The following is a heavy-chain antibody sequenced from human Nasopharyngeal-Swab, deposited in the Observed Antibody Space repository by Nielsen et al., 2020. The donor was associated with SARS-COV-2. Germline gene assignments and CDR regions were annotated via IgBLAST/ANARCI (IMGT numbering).Heavy chain of an antibody. D-gene: IGHD6-19*01. Sequence: WIRQPPGQGLEWVAVISYDGSNKYYADSVKGRFTISRDNSKNTLYLQMNSLRAEDTAVYYCAKDQQWLVLTGYYYYYGMDVWGQGTTVTVSS. V-gene: IGHV3-30*18. CDR3: AKDQQWLVLTGYYYYYGMDV. J-gene: IGHJ6*02. CDR2: ISYDGSNK.